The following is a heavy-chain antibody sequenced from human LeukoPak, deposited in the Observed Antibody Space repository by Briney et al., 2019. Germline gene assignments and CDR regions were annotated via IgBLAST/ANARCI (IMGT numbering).Heavy chain of an antibody. CDR2: IYYSGST. CDR3: ARDNWNYGSSMDV. Sequence: KTSETLSLTCTVSGGSISSYYWSWIRQPPGKGLEWIGYIYYSGSTNYNPSLKSRVTISVDTSKNHFSLKLSSVTAEDTAVYYCARDNWNYGSSMDVWGQGTTVTVSS. CDR1: GGSISSYY. J-gene: IGHJ6*02. V-gene: IGHV4-59*01. D-gene: IGHD1-7*01.